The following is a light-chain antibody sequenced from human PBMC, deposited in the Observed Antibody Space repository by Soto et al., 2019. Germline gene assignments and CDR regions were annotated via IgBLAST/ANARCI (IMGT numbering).Light chain of an antibody. CDR3: ATWDDSLSAVV. CDR2: DNT. CDR1: SSNIGSNY. V-gene: IGLV1-51*01. J-gene: IGLJ2*01. Sequence: QSVLTQPPSVSAAPGQKVTIPCSGSSSNIGSNYVSWYQKFPGRAPKFLIFDNTRRPSGIPDRFSGSKSGTSATLGITGLQTGDEADYYCATWDDSLSAVVFGGGTKVTVL.